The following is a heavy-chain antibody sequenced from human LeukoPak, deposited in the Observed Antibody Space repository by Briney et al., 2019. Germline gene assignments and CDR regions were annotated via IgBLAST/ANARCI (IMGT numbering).Heavy chain of an antibody. D-gene: IGHD2-21*02. CDR3: ARDLGSVVVTAIADAFDI. CDR2: FDPEDGET. Sequence: ASVKVSCKVSGYTLTELSMHWVRQAPGKGLEWMGGFDPEDGETIYAQKFQGRVTMTEDTSTDTAYMELSSLRSEDTAVYYCARDLGSVVVTAIADAFDIWGQGTMVTVSS. CDR1: GYTLTELS. V-gene: IGHV1-24*01. J-gene: IGHJ3*02.